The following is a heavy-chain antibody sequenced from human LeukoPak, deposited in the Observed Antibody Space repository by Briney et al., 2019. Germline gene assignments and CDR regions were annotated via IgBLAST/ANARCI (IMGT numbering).Heavy chain of an antibody. CDR3: AREGANIVLRNWLDP. CDR2: IYTSGST. CDR1: GGSISSYY. V-gene: IGHV4-4*07. D-gene: IGHD2-8*01. Sequence: SETLSLTCTVSGGSISSYYWSWIRQPAGKGLEWIGRIYTSGSTNYNPSLKSRVTMSVDTSKNQFSLKLSSVTAADTAVYYCAREGANIVLRNWLDPWGQGTLVTVSS. J-gene: IGHJ5*02.